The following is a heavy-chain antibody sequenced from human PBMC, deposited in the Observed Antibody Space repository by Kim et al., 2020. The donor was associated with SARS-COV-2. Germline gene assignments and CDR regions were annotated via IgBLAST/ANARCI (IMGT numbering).Heavy chain of an antibody. Sequence: SETLSLTCAVYGGSFSGYYWSWIRQPPGKGLEWIGEINHSGSTNYNPSLKSRVTISVDTSKNQFSLKLSSVTAADTAVYYCARVRKTTASRYSYGYFDYWGQGTLVTVSS. CDR2: INHSGST. CDR3: ARVRKTTASRYSYGYFDY. V-gene: IGHV4-34*01. J-gene: IGHJ4*02. CDR1: GGSFSGYY. D-gene: IGHD5-18*01.